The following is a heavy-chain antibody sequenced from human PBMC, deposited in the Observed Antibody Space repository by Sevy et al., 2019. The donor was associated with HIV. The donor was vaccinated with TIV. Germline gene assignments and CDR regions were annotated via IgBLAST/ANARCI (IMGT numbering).Heavy chain of an antibody. V-gene: IGHV1-18*01. CDR2: ISAYNGNT. J-gene: IGHJ4*02. D-gene: IGHD6-13*01. CDR3: ARDVLSGMSSCWPKDY. Sequence: ASVKVSCKASGYTFTSYGISWVRQAPGQGLEWMGWISAYNGNTNYAQNLQGRVTMTTDTSTSTAYMELRSLRSDDTATYYCARDVLSGMSSCWPKDYWGQGTLVTVSS. CDR1: GYTFTSYG.